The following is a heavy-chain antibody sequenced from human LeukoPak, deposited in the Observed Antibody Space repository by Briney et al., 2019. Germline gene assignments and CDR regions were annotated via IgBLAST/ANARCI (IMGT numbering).Heavy chain of an antibody. CDR1: GFIFSNYA. V-gene: IGHV3-7*01. J-gene: IGHJ4*02. CDR3: ARETIAVGLYYFDY. CDR2: IKQDGSEK. Sequence: GGSLRLSCAASGFIFSNYAIHWVRQAPGKGLEWVANIKQDGSEKYYVDSVKGRFTISRDNAKNSLYLQMNSLRAEDTAVYYCARETIAVGLYYFDYWGQGTLVTVSS. D-gene: IGHD1-14*01.